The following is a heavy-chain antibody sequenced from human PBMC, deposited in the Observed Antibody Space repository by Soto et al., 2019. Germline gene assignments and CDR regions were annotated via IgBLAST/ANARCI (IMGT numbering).Heavy chain of an antibody. D-gene: IGHD3-9*01. CDR1: GGSISNFY. CDR3: ARARRMLSRSYFES. Sequence: SETLSLTCTVSGGSISNFYWSWIRQPPGKGLEWIGYISYSGNTNYNPSLKSRVSISVDTSKNQLSLNLTSVTAADTAVYYCARARRMLSRSYFESGDQEXPVDASS. V-gene: IGHV4-59*01. J-gene: IGHJ4*02. CDR2: ISYSGNT.